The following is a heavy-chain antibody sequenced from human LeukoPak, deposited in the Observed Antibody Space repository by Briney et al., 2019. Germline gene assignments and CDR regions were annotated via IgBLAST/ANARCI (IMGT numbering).Heavy chain of an antibody. J-gene: IGHJ4*02. V-gene: IGHV3-74*01. Sequence: PGGSLRLSCAASGFTFSSYWMHWVRQAPGKGLVWVSRINSDGSSTSYADSVKGRFTISRDNAKNSLYLQMNSLRAEDTAVYYCARDSSYYDSSGTFDYWGQGTLVTVSS. CDR1: GFTFSSYW. CDR2: INSDGSST. D-gene: IGHD3-22*01. CDR3: ARDSSYYDSSGTFDY.